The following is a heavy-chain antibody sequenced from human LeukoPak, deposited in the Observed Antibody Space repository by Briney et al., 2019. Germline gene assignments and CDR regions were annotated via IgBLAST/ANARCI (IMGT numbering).Heavy chain of an antibody. V-gene: IGHV3-21*01. D-gene: IGHD6-13*01. Sequence: PGGSLRLSCAASGFTFSTYTMNWVRQPPGQGLEWVSSITSSSSYIYYAASVEGRFTISRDNAKNSLYLQLNSLRAEDTAVYYCARSGYRAGMDVWGQGTTVTVSS. CDR1: GFTFSTYT. CDR3: ARSGYRAGMDV. J-gene: IGHJ6*02. CDR2: ITSSSSYI.